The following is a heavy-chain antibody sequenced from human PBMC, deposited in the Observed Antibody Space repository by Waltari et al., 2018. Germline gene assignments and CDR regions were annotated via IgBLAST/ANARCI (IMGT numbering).Heavy chain of an antibody. J-gene: IGHJ4*02. CDR2: INPSGGST. D-gene: IGHD2-2*01. V-gene: IGHV1-46*01. CDR1: GYTFTSYY. CDR3: ARTSSTSPARGFHFDY. Sequence: QVQLVQSGAEVKKPGASVKVSCKASGYTFTSYYMHWVRQAPGQGLEWMGIINPSGGSTSYAQKFQGRVTMTRDTSTSTVYMELSSLRSEDTAVYYCARTSSTSPARGFHFDYWGQGTLVTVSS.